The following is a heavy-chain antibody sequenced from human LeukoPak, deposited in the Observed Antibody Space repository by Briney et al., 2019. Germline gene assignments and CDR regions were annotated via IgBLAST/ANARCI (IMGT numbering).Heavy chain of an antibody. CDR2: ISGVGTTT. CDR3: AKDGQWWVYGAFDI. CDR1: GFTFSSYA. Sequence: GGSLRLSCTASGFTFSSYAMSWVRQAPGKGLEWVSVISGVGTTTYYADSVKGRFTVSRDNTNTTLYLKMNSPRAEVTAIYYSAKDGQWWVYGAFDIWGQGTMVTVSS. J-gene: IGHJ3*02. V-gene: IGHV3-23*01. D-gene: IGHD2-8*01.